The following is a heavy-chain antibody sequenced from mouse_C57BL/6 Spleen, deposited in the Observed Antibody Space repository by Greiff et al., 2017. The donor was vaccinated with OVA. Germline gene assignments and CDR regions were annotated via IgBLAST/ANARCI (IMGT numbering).Heavy chain of an antibody. CDR2: INPGSGGT. J-gene: IGHJ3*01. V-gene: IGHV1-54*01. Sequence: LQESGAELVRPGTSVKVSCKASGYAFTNYLIEWVKQRPGQGLEWIGVINPGSGGTNYNEKFKGKATLTADKSSSTAYMQLSSLTSEDSAVYFCARDAFAYWGQGTLVTVSA. CDR3: ARDAFAY. CDR1: GYAFTNYL.